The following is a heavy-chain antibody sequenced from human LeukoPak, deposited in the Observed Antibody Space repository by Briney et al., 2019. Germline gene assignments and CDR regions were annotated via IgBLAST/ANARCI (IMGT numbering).Heavy chain of an antibody. Sequence: GGSLRLSCATSGFTFSGYWMSWVRQAPGKGLEWVANIKQDGSEKYYVDSVKGRFTVSRDNAKNSLYLQMNSLRAEDTAVYYCARDHDWDYMDVWGKGTTVTVSS. D-gene: IGHD3-9*01. V-gene: IGHV3-7*01. J-gene: IGHJ6*03. CDR2: IKQDGSEK. CDR3: ARDHDWDYMDV. CDR1: GFTFSGYW.